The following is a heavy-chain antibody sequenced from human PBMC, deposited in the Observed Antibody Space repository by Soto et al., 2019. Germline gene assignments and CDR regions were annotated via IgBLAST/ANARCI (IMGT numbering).Heavy chain of an antibody. Sequence: PVESLKISCKGSGYSFTSYWVSWVRQKPGKGLEWMGRVDPSDSYTHYSPSFQGHVTISADKSISTVYLQWSSLKASDTAMYYCARLAIGPDGSGSFFAPMYYFDYWGPGTLVTVSS. CDR3: ARLAIGPDGSGSFFAPMYYFDY. D-gene: IGHD3-10*01. J-gene: IGHJ4*02. CDR1: GYSFTSYW. V-gene: IGHV5-10-1*01. CDR2: VDPSDSYT.